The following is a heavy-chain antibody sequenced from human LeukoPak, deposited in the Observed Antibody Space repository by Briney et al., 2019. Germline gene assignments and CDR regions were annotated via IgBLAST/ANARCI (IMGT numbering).Heavy chain of an antibody. D-gene: IGHD5-24*01. CDR1: GGTFSSYG. V-gene: IGHV1-69*13. CDR3: ARVALGRRWLPSSYYHGMDV. Sequence: SVKVSCKASGGTFSSYGINWVRQAPGQGLEWMGGIIPIFGTADYAPKFQGRVTITADESTSTAYVELSNLRSEDTAVYYCARVALGRRWLPSSYYHGMDVWGQGTTVTVSS. CDR2: IIPIFGTA. J-gene: IGHJ6*02.